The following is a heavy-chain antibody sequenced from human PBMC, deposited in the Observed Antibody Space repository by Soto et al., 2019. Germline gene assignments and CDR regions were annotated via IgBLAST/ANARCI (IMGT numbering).Heavy chain of an antibody. D-gene: IGHD3-3*01. CDR3: AKDERRITIFGDPSPTFEY. J-gene: IGHJ4*02. V-gene: IGHV3-23*01. Sequence: GGSLRLSCAASVFTFSSYAMSLVRQSPGKGLEWVSAISGSGGNTYYADSVKGRFTISRDNSKNTLYLQMKSLRAEDTAVYYCAKDERRITIFGDPSPTFEYWGQGTLVTVSS. CDR2: ISGSGGNT. CDR1: VFTFSSYA.